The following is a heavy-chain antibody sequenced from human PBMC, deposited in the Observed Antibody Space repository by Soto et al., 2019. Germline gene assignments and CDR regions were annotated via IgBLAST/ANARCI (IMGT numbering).Heavy chain of an antibody. V-gene: IGHV3-48*02. CDR3: AGDHDYSFDY. J-gene: IGHJ4*02. D-gene: IGHD4-4*01. CDR1: GFTFSAYS. CDR2: IGTTI. Sequence: GGSLRLSCAASGFTFSAYSMNWVRQAPGKGLEWVEYIGTTIYYADSVKGRFTNSRDNDKNSLYLQMNSLRDEDTAVYYCAGDHDYSFDYWGQGTPVTVSS.